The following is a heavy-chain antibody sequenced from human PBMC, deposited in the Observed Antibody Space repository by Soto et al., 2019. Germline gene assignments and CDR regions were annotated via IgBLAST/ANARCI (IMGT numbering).Heavy chain of an antibody. CDR3: ARGIAARLGPEITFDY. J-gene: IGHJ4*02. Sequence: SSETLSLTCAVSGGSISSGGYSWSWIRQPPGKGLEWIGYIYHSGSTYYNPSLKSRVTISVDRSKNQFSLKLSSVTAADTAVYYCARGIAARLGPEITFDYWGQGTLVTVSS. CDR1: GGSISSGGYS. D-gene: IGHD6-6*01. V-gene: IGHV4-30-2*01. CDR2: IYHSGST.